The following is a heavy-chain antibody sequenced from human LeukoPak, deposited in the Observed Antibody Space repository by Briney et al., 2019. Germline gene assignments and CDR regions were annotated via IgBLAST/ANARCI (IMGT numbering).Heavy chain of an antibody. CDR2: IYSGGMT. CDR1: GFTVSSKY. D-gene: IGHD3-3*01. V-gene: IGHV3-66*02. CDR3: ARDGLEDFSMDV. J-gene: IGHJ6*03. Sequence: GGSLRPSCAASGFTVSSKYMSWVRQAPGKGLEWVSIIYSGGMTYYADSVKGRFTISRDKSKNTLYLQMNSLRAEDTAVYYCARDGLEDFSMDVWGKGTTVTVSS.